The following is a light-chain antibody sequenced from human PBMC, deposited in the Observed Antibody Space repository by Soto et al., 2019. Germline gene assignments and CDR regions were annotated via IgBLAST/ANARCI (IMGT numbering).Light chain of an antibody. CDR1: SSNIGDND. V-gene: IGLV1-51*01. Sequence: QSVLTQPPSVSVAPGQRVTISCSGKSSNIGDNDVAWFRHPPGTAPELLIYDDTKRPSGIPDRISGSKSGTSATLGISGLQTGDEADYYCGTWDSSLSAVVFGGGTKVTVL. CDR3: GTWDSSLSAVV. J-gene: IGLJ3*02. CDR2: DDT.